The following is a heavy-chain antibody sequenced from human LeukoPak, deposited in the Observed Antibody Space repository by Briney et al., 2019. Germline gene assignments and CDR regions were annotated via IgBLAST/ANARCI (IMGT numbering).Heavy chain of an antibody. Sequence: QTGGSLRLSCAASGFTFSSYEMNWVRQAPGKGLEWVSYISSSGSTIYYADSVKGRFTISRDNSKNTLYLQMNSLRAEDTAVYYCAKDSDYYGSGSNWGQGTLVTVSS. D-gene: IGHD3-10*01. CDR2: ISSSGSTI. CDR3: AKDSDYYGSGSN. J-gene: IGHJ4*02. V-gene: IGHV3-48*03. CDR1: GFTFSSYE.